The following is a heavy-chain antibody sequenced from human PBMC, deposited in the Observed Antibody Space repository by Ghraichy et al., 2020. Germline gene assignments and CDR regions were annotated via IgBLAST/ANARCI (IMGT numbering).Heavy chain of an antibody. J-gene: IGHJ6*02. CDR1: GYTFTSYA. V-gene: IGHV7-4-1*02. CDR2: INTNTGNP. D-gene: IGHD5-18*01. CDR3: AREEVQLWDYGMDV. Sequence: ASVKVSCKASGYTFTSYAMNWVRQAPGQGLEWMGWINTNTGNPTYAQGFTGRFVFSLDTSVSTAYLQISSLKAEDTAVYYCAREEVQLWDYGMDVWGQGTTVTVSS.